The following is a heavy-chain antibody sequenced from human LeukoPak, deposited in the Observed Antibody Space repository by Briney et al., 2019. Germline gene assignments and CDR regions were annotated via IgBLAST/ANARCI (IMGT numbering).Heavy chain of an antibody. V-gene: IGHV1-2*04. CDR1: GYTFTGYY. Sequence: ASVKVSCKASGYTFTGYYMHWVRQAPGQGLEWMGWINPNSGGTNYAQKFQGWVTMTRDTSISTAYMELSRLRSDDTAVYYCARGSVAAVFSMDVWGQGTTVTVSS. D-gene: IGHD6-13*01. J-gene: IGHJ6*02. CDR2: INPNSGGT. CDR3: ARGSVAAVFSMDV.